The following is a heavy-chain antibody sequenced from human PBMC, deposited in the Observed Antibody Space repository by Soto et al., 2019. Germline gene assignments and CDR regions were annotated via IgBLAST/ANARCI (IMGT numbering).Heavy chain of an antibody. CDR2: ISYDGSNK. D-gene: IGHD2-21*02. Sequence: QVQLVESGGGVVQPGRSLRLSCAASGFTFSSYGMHWVRQAPGKGLEWVAVISYDGSNKYYADSVKGRFTISRDNSKNTLYLQMNSLRAEDTAVYYCANAVVTDPPRYYYYYGMDVWGQGTTVTVSS. CDR3: ANAVVTDPPRYYYYYGMDV. J-gene: IGHJ6*02. V-gene: IGHV3-30*18. CDR1: GFTFSSYG.